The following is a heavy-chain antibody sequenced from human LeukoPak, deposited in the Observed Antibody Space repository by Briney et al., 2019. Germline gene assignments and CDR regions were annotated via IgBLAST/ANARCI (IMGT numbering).Heavy chain of an antibody. CDR3: ARGMRDIVVVPAADLYYYYYMDV. CDR1: GYTFTGYY. V-gene: IGHV1-69*05. D-gene: IGHD2-2*01. CDR2: IIPIFGTA. Sequence: SVKVSCKASGYTFTGYYMHWVRQAPGQGLEWMGGIIPIFGTANYAQKFQGRVTITTDESTSTAYMELSSLRSEDTAVYYCARGMRDIVVVPAADLYYYYYMDVWGKGTTVTVSS. J-gene: IGHJ6*03.